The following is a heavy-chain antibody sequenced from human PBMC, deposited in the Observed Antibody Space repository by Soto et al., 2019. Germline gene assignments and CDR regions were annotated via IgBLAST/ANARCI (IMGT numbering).Heavy chain of an antibody. CDR3: APTKGIAVAGSFDY. D-gene: IGHD6-19*01. CDR1: GFTFSSYA. CDR2: ISGSGGST. Sequence: QPGGSLRLSCAASGFTFSSYAMSWVRQAPGKGLEWVSAISGSGGSTYYADSVKGRFTISRDNSKNTLYLQMNSLRAEDTAVYYCAPTKGIAVAGSFDYWGQGTLVTVSS. J-gene: IGHJ4*02. V-gene: IGHV3-23*01.